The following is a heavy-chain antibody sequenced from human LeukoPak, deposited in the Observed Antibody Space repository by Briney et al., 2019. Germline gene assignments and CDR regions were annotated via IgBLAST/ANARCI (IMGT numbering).Heavy chain of an antibody. V-gene: IGHV3-23*01. D-gene: IGHD6-19*01. CDR2: ISGSGGST. J-gene: IGHJ4*02. Sequence: GGSLRLSCAGSVTNACMSWVRQAPGKGLEWVSAISGSGGSTYYADSVKGRFTISRDNSMNTLHLQMNSLRAEDTAVYYCAKAPIAVAGRAYFDYWGQGTLVSVSS. CDR3: AKAPIAVAGRAYFDY. CDR1: VTNAC.